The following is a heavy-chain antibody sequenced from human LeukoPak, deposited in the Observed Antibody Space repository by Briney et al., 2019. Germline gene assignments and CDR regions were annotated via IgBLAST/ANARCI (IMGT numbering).Heavy chain of an antibody. CDR3: AREYTTMLDY. D-gene: IGHD1-1*01. J-gene: IGHJ4*02. V-gene: IGHV3-48*02. CDR1: GFTFSSYS. CDR2: ISSSSSTI. Sequence: PGGSLRLSCAASGFTFSSYSMNWVRQAPGKGLECVSYISSSSSTIYYADSVKGRFTISRDTAKNSLYLQMNSLRDEDTAVYYCAREYTTMLDYWGQGTLVTVSS.